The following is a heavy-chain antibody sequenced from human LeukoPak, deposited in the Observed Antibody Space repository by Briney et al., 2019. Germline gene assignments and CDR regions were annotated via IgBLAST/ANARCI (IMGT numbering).Heavy chain of an antibody. V-gene: IGHV1-18*04. D-gene: IGHD3-22*01. CDR3: ARGYDGSGYYYRNWYFDL. CDR2: ISAYNGNT. Sequence: ASVKVSCKASGYTFSSYGISWVRQAPGQGLEWMGWISAYNGNTNYAQKLQGRVTMTTDTSTTTAYMEMRRLKSDDTAVYYCARGYDGSGYYYRNWYFDLWGRGTLVTVSS. CDR1: GYTFSSYG. J-gene: IGHJ2*01.